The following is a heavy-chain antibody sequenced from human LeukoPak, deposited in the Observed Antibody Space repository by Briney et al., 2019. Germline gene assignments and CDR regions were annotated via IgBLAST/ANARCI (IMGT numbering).Heavy chain of an antibody. CDR2: ISSSSSYI. CDR1: GFTFSSYS. J-gene: IGHJ5*02. V-gene: IGHV3-21*01. Sequence: PGGSLRLSCAASGFTFSSYSMNWVRQAPGKGLEWVSSISSSSSYIYYADSVKGRFTISRDNAKNSLYLQMNSLRAEDTAVYYCARAKPGYNWFDPWGQGTLVTVSS. CDR3: ARAKPGYNWFDP.